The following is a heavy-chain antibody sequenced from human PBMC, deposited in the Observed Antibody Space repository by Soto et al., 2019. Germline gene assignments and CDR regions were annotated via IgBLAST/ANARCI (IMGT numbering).Heavy chain of an antibody. J-gene: IGHJ5*02. CDR2: IYRTGST. Sequence: PSETLSLTCAVSGGSFTSNNWWTWVRQPPGQGLEWIGEIYRTGSTNYNPSLKSRVTISLDKSENQFSLKVTSLTAADTAVYYCARGRREEWLVDNWFDPWGQGTLVTVSS. CDR3: ARGRREEWLVDNWFDP. D-gene: IGHD6-19*01. CDR1: GGSFTSNNW. V-gene: IGHV4-4*02.